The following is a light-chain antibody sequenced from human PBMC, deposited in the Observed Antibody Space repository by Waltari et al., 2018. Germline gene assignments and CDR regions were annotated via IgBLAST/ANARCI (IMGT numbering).Light chain of an antibody. V-gene: IGLV6-57*04. CDR2: EDD. CDR3: QSYDAGNHPNWV. Sequence: NFMLTQPHSVSESPGKTVIISCTRSSGSIASNYVQWYQQRTGSAPITVIYEDDQRPSWVPDRFSGSIDSSSNSASLTISGLKTEDEADYYCQSYDAGNHPNWVFGAGTKVTVL. J-gene: IGLJ3*02. CDR1: SGSIASNY.